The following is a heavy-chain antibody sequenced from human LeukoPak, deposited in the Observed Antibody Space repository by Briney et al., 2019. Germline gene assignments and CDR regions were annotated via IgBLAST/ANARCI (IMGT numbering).Heavy chain of an antibody. V-gene: IGHV4-59*08. D-gene: IGHD6-19*01. CDR2: IYYSGST. CDR3: ARLDGGWLDY. J-gene: IGHJ4*02. Sequence: SETLSLTCTVSGGSISSYYWSWIRQPPGKGLEWIGYIYYSGSTNYNPSLKSRVTISVDTSKNQFSLKLSSVTAADTAVYYCARLDGGWLDYWGQGTLVTVSS. CDR1: GGSISSYY.